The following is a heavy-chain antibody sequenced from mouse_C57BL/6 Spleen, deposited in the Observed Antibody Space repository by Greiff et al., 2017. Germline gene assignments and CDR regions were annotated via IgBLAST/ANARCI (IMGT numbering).Heavy chain of an antibody. J-gene: IGHJ4*01. CDR2: IDPSDSET. CDR1: GYTFTSYW. Sequence: QVQLKQPGAELVRPGSSVKLSCKASGYTFTSYWMHWVKQRPIQGLEWIGNIDPSDSETHYTQKFKDKATLTVDKSSRTAYMQLSSLTSEDSAVYNCANAVLWQTFYAMDYWGQGTSVTVSS. V-gene: IGHV1-52*01. D-gene: IGHD1-1*02. CDR3: ANAVLWQTFYAMDY.